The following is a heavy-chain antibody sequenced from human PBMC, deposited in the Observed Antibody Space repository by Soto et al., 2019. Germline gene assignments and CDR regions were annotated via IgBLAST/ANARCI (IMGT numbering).Heavy chain of an antibody. CDR2: VFSSVSA. J-gene: IGHJ4*02. V-gene: IGHV4-4*07. CDR3: ARDGMTTGDT. D-gene: IGHD2-21*02. Sequence: PSETLSLTCIVSGVSVRSYTWSWVRQPANKGLEWIGRVFSSVSATYNPSLKSRVSISMDTPENRISLKLDSVPAADAGVYFCARDGMTTGDTWGPGTLVTVAS. CDR1: GVSVRSYT.